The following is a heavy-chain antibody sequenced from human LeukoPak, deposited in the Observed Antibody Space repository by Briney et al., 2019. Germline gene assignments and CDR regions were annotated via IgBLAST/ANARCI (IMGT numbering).Heavy chain of an antibody. CDR2: INPNSGGT. Sequence: GASVKVSCKASGYTFAGYYMHWVRQAPGQGLEWMGWINPNSGGTNYAQKFQGRVSMTRDTSISTAYMELSRLRSDDTAVYYCARGCRYQLLIFLYYYMDVWGKGTTVTISS. CDR1: GYTFAGYY. V-gene: IGHV1-2*02. CDR3: ARGCRYQLLIFLYYYMDV. D-gene: IGHD2-2*01. J-gene: IGHJ6*03.